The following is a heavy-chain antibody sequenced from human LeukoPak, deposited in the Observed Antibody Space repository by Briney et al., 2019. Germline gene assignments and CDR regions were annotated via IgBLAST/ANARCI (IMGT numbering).Heavy chain of an antibody. CDR1: GGSISSSSYY. CDR2: IYYSGST. Sequence: SETLSLTCTVSGGSISSSSYYWGWIRQPPGKGLEWIGSIYYSGSTYYNPSLKSRVTISVDTSKNQFSLKLSSVTAADTAVYYCARVGSSWYGWFDPWGQGTPVTVSS. J-gene: IGHJ5*02. V-gene: IGHV4-39*07. CDR3: ARVGSSWYGWFDP. D-gene: IGHD6-13*01.